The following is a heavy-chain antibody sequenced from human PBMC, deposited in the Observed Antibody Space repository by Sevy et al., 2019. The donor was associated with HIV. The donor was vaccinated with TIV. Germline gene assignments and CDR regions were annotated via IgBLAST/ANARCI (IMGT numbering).Heavy chain of an antibody. Sequence: GGCLRLSCEASGFNFSSYAMSWVRQAPGKGLECVSSISGGSSRIHYADSVKGRFIISRDNSKNTLYLQMNSLRAEDTSIHYCAPFDYWGQGISVTVSS. J-gene: IGHJ4*02. CDR1: GFNFSSYA. V-gene: IGHV3-23*01. CDR2: ISGGSSRI. CDR3: APFDY.